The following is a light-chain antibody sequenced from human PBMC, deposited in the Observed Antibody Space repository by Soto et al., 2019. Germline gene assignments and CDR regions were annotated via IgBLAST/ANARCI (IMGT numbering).Light chain of an antibody. Sequence: EIVLTQSPGTLSLSPGERATLSCRASQSVVSSYLVWYHQKPGQAPRLLIYGASSRATGIPDRFSGSGSGTDFTLTISRLEPEDFAVYYCQQYGDSQGYTFGQGTKLEIK. V-gene: IGKV3-20*01. CDR1: QSVVSSY. J-gene: IGKJ2*01. CDR2: GAS. CDR3: QQYGDSQGYT.